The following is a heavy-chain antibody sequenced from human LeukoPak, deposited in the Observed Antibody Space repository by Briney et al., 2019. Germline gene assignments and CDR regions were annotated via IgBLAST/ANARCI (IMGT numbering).Heavy chain of an antibody. J-gene: IGHJ6*03. CDR3: AKHGSYTTGTTYYDMDV. D-gene: IGHD1-1*01. CDR1: GFTFSNYG. Sequence: GRSLRLSCAASGFTFSNYGMHWVRQAPGKGLEWVADIWYGGSNKYYADSVKGRFTISRDNSKNTLYLQMNSLRAEDTAVYYCAKHGSYTTGTTYYDMDVWGKGTTVTVSS. CDR2: IWYGGSNK. V-gene: IGHV3-30*18.